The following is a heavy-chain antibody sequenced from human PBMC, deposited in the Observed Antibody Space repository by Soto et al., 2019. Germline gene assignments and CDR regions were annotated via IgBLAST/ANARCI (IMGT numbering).Heavy chain of an antibody. V-gene: IGHV3-30*18. CDR3: AKDRVVGYGQYYDMDV. D-gene: IGHD1-26*01. CDR2: ISYDGSNK. CDR1: GFTFSSYG. Sequence: QVQLVESGGGVVQPGRSLRLSCTVSGFTFSSYGMHWVRQAPGKGLEWVAIISYDGSNKNYADSVKGRFTISRDNSKNTLYLQMNSLRAEDTAVYSCAKDRVVGYGQYYDMDVWGQGTTVTVSS. J-gene: IGHJ6*02.